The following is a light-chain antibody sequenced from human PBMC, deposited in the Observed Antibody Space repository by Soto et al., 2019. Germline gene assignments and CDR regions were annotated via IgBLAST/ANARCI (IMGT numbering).Light chain of an antibody. V-gene: IGKV3-20*01. Sequence: VLTQSPGALSLSPGERATLYCRASQSVTNNYLAWYQKKPGQAPRVLISGASNRATGIPDRFSGSGSGTDFTLTISRLEPEDFAVYYCQQYARSPFTFGQGTEVEIK. J-gene: IGKJ2*01. CDR1: QSVTNNY. CDR2: GAS. CDR3: QQYARSPFT.